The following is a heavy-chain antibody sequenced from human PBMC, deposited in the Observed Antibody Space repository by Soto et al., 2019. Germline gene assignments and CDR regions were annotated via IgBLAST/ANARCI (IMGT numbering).Heavy chain of an antibody. Sequence: QVQLVESGGGVVQPGRSLSLSCAASGFTLSSYAVHWVRQAPGKGLGGVAVMSFDGSKASHADSVKGRFTISRDNSKNTVSLQMNSLRVEDSAVYYCARGPPGVVPGAIGSGGMDVWGQGTTVTVSS. CDR2: MSFDGSKA. D-gene: IGHD2-2*01. V-gene: IGHV3-30*04. CDR3: ARGPPGVVPGAIGSGGMDV. J-gene: IGHJ6*02. CDR1: GFTLSSYA.